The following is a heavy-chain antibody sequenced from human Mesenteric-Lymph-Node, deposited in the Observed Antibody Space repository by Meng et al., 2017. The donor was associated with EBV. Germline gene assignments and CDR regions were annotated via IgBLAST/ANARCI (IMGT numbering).Heavy chain of an antibody. CDR3: ARDRGGGYDRGYYIDY. V-gene: IGHV4-4*03. Sequence: QGHLLGPGPRVGIARGHRALRDRACRGSRCSGNWCSRSREPPRRGLEWFGKINHNGTTNYNPSLKLRAPFPLDKSKNQLILTLSSVTAADTAVYYCARDRGGGYDRGYYIDYWGQGTLVTVSS. CDR1: RGSRCSGNW. J-gene: IGHJ4*02. D-gene: IGHD3-22*01. CDR2: INHNGTT.